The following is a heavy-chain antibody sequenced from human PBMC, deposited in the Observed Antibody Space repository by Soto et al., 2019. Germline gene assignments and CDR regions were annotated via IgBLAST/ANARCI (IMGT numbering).Heavy chain of an antibody. V-gene: IGHV1-18*01. CDR2: INASNGNT. Sequence: AASVKVSCKASGYTFSSYGISWVRQAPGQGLEWLGWINASNGNTNYAQKFQGRVTITTDTSTSTAYMELKSLRSDDTAGYYCAGSSSFYSPFDYWGQGTLVTVSS. J-gene: IGHJ4*01. CDR3: AGSSSFYSPFDY. CDR1: GYTFSSYG. D-gene: IGHD2-2*01.